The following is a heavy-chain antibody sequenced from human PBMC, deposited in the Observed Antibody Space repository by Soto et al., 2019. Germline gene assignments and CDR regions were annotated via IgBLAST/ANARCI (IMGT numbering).Heavy chain of an antibody. CDR3: ARAGTAMVTLDY. CDR2: IYYSGST. CDR1: GCSISTYF. J-gene: IGHJ4*02. D-gene: IGHD5-18*01. V-gene: IGHV4-59*01. Sequence: PSETLSLTCSFSGCSISTYFWSLIRQPPGKGLEWIGYIYYSGSTNYNPSLKSRVTISVDTSKNQFSLRLSSVTPADTAVYYCARAGTAMVTLDYWGQGTLVTVSS.